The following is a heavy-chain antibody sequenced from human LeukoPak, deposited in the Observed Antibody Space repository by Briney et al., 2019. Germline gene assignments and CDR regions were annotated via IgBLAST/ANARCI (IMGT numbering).Heavy chain of an antibody. CDR1: GYLFTTYW. J-gene: IGHJ4*02. D-gene: IGHD1/OR15-1a*01. CDR3: ATSESQTKFDY. Sequence: GESLKISCQGSGYLFTTYWIGWVRQMPGKGLEWMGIIFPGDSDTIYSPSFQGQVTISADKSINTAYLQWSSLKASDTAMYYCATSESQTKFDYWGQGTLVTASS. V-gene: IGHV5-51*01. CDR2: IFPGDSDT.